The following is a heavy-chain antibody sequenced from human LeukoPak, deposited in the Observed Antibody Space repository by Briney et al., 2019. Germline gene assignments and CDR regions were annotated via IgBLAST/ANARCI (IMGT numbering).Heavy chain of an antibody. D-gene: IGHD4-17*01. J-gene: IGHJ4*02. V-gene: IGHV3-15*01. CDR3: ASHYRTVTRTLDY. CDR2: IKSKTDGGTT. CDR1: GFTFSNAW. Sequence: GGSLRLSCAASGFTFSNAWMSWVRQAPGKGLEWVGRIKSKTDGGTTDYAAPVKGRFTISRDDSKNTLYLQMNSLKTEDTAVYYCASHYRTVTRTLDYWGQGTLVTVSS.